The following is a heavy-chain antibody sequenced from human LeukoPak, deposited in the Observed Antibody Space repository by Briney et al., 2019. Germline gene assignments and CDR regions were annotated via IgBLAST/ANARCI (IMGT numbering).Heavy chain of an antibody. CDR2: MNPNSGNT. CDR3: ARDPKDVVVPAAMTYYYYYYMDV. Sequence: ASVKVSCKASGYTFTSYDINWVRQATGQGLEWMGWMNPNSGNTGYAQKFQGRVTMTTDTSTSTAYMELRSLRSDDTAVYYCARDPKDVVVPAAMTYYYYYYMDVWGKGTTVTVSS. V-gene: IGHV1-8*02. CDR1: GYTFTSYD. D-gene: IGHD2-2*01. J-gene: IGHJ6*03.